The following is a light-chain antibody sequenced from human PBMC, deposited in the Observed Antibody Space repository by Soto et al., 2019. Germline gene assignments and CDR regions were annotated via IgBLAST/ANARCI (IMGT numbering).Light chain of an antibody. Sequence: EVVLTQSPHTLSLPPGERATLSCRASQSISSYLAWYQQKPGQAPRLLIYDASTRATGIPDRFSGSGSGTDFTLPISSLEPEDVAVYYCQQLTDWPPQLTCGQGTKVEIK. J-gene: IGKJ1*01. CDR3: QQLTDWPPQLT. V-gene: IGKV3-11*01. CDR1: QSISSY. CDR2: DAS.